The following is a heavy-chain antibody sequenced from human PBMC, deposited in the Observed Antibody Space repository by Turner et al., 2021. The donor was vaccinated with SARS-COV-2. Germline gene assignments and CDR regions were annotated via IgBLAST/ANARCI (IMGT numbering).Heavy chain of an antibody. Sequence: QVQLVQSGAEVKKPGASVKVSCKASGYTFIGYYMHWVRQAPGQGLEWMGWINPNSGDTYYTDQFQGRVIMTRDTSITTAYMDLSSLTPDDTAVYYCALTSGTYYVFFDYWGQGAQVTVSS. J-gene: IGHJ4*02. CDR3: ALTSGTYYVFFDY. CDR2: INPNSGDT. CDR1: GYTFIGYY. V-gene: IGHV1-2*02. D-gene: IGHD1-26*01.